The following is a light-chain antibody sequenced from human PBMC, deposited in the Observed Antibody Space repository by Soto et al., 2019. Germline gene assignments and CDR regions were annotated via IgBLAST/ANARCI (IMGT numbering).Light chain of an antibody. V-gene: IGKV3-15*01. Sequence: EIVLTQSPGTLSLSPGERATLSCRASQSVINNYLAWYQQKPGQAPRLLIYGASTRATGIPARFSGSGSGTEFTLTISSLQSEDFAVYYCQQYNNWPRKTFGQGTKVDIK. CDR3: QQYNNWPRKT. CDR1: QSVINN. J-gene: IGKJ1*01. CDR2: GAS.